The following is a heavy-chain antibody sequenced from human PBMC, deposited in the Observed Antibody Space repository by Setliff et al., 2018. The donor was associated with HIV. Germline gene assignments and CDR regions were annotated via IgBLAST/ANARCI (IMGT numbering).Heavy chain of an antibody. Sequence: KPSETLSLTCDVSGYSINNIHYWGWIRQPPGKGLECLGNIYDGGTTYHNPSLKGRVTISIDTSKAQFSLKLISVTAADTAVYYCVRRDVSFLLGQFDAWGQGILVTVSS. J-gene: IGHJ5*02. CDR2: IYDGGTT. CDR3: VRRDVSFLLGQFDA. CDR1: GYSINNIHY. V-gene: IGHV4-38-2*01. D-gene: IGHD2-21*01.